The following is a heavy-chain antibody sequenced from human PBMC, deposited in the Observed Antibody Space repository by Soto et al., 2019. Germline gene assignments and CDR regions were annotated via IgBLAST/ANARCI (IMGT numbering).Heavy chain of an antibody. CDR1: GQSFSGHS. CDR3: ARGSGIVALPGELEDVNYDF. D-gene: IGHD1-1*01. V-gene: IGHV4-34*01. Sequence: QVQLQQWGAGLVKPSETLSLSCAVYGQSFSGHSWAWIRQPPGKGLEWIGEISESGSTYYNPSLKRRVTISTDTSKTQFSLKLNSVAAADTAAYFCARGSGIVALPGELEDVNYDFWGQGTLVNVSS. CDR2: ISESGST. J-gene: IGHJ4*02.